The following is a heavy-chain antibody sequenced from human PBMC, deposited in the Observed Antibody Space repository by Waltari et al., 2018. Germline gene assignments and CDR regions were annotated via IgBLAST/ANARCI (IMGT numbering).Heavy chain of an antibody. Sequence: EVQLVESGGGLVKPGGSLRLSCEASGFTFRASGMNWVRQAPGKGLGWVASIRSIVNYVYYADSVKGRFTISRDNAKNSVYLQMNSLRAEDTAVYFCARNVGRSYCWGSWGQGTLVTVSS. V-gene: IGHV3-21*01. J-gene: IGHJ5*02. CDR2: IRSIVNYV. CDR1: GFTFRASG. CDR3: ARNVGRSYCWGS. D-gene: IGHD3-10*01.